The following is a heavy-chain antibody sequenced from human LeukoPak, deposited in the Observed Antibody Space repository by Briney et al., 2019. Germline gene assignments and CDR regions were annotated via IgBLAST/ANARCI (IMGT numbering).Heavy chain of an antibody. Sequence: ASVKVSCKVSGYTFTDYYMHWVQQAPGKGLEWMGWMNPNSGNTGYAQKFQGRVTMTRNTSISTAYMELSSLRSEDTAVYYCARDPYYYDSSGYLNWGQGTLVTVSS. CDR2: MNPNSGNT. CDR1: GYTFTDYY. D-gene: IGHD3-22*01. J-gene: IGHJ4*02. V-gene: IGHV1-8*02. CDR3: ARDPYYYDSSGYLN.